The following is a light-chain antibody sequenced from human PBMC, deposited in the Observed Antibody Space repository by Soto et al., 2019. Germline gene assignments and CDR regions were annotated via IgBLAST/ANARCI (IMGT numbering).Light chain of an antibody. CDR1: QRISNN. J-gene: IGKJ1*01. Sequence: EVVMTQSPATLSVSPGERVTLSCRASQRISNNVAWYQQRPGQTPRLLIYGASTRATGIPARFSGSGSGTEFTLTISSLQSEDFTVYSCLQYHNLWAFGQGTKVDIK. CDR2: GAS. V-gene: IGKV3-15*01. CDR3: LQYHNLWA.